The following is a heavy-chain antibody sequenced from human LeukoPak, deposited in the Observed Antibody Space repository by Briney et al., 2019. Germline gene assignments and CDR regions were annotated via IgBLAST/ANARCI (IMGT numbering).Heavy chain of an antibody. CDR2: IYTSGTT. J-gene: IGHJ4*02. Sequence: SETLSLTCTVSGGSISSSSYYWGWIRQPAGKGLEWIGRIYTSGTTHYNPSLKSRVTMSVDTSKNQFSLNLSSVTAADTAVYYCARLPTVTFFDYWGQGTLVTVSS. CDR1: GGSISSSSYY. D-gene: IGHD4-17*01. CDR3: ARLPTVTFFDY. V-gene: IGHV4-61*02.